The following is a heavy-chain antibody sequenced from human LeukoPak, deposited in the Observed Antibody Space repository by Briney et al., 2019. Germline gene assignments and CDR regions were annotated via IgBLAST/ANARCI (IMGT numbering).Heavy chain of an antibody. CDR1: GGAISSYY. CDR2: IYTSGST. J-gene: IGHJ4*02. CDR3: AREKVDMVRGVIISFCYFDY. Sequence: SETLSLTCTVSGGAISSYYWSWIRQPAGKGLEWIGRIYTSGSTNYNPSLKGRVTMSVDTSKNQFSLKLSSVTAADTAVYYCAREKVDMVRGVIISFCYFDYWGQGTLVTVSS. V-gene: IGHV4-4*07. D-gene: IGHD3-10*01.